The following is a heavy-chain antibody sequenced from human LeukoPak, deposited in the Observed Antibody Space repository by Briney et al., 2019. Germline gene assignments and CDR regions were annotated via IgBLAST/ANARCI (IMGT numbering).Heavy chain of an antibody. CDR3: VRVAPYCGGDCYSRFFDY. Sequence: PGGSLRLSCAASGFAFSAHCMDWVRQTPGKGLEWVGRSKNKDNKYTTEYAASVKGRFTISRDESKNSLYLQMNSLTTEDTAVYYCVRVAPYCGGDCYSRFFDYWGRGALVTVSS. J-gene: IGHJ4*02. CDR2: SKNKDNKYTT. D-gene: IGHD2-21*01. CDR1: GFAFSAHC. V-gene: IGHV3-72*01.